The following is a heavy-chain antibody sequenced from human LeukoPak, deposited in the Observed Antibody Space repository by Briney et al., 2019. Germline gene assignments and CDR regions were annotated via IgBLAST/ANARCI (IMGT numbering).Heavy chain of an antibody. D-gene: IGHD6-6*01. J-gene: IGHJ6*03. CDR2: INHSGST. Sequence: PSETLSLTCAVSGGSISSSNWWSWVRQPPGKGLEWIGEINHSGSTNYNPSLKSRVTISVDTSKNQFSLKLSSVTAADTAVYYCAGSSSYYYYYMDVWGKGTTVTVSS. CDR1: GGSISSSNW. CDR3: AGSSSYYYYYMDV. V-gene: IGHV4-4*02.